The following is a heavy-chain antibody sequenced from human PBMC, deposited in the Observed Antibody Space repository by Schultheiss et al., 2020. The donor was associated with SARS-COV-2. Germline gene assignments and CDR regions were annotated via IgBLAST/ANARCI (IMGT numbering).Heavy chain of an antibody. Sequence: ASVKVSCKASGYTFTSYGISWVRQAPGQGLEWMGWISAYNGNTNYAQKLQGRVTMTTDTSTSTAYMELRSLRSDDTAVYYCASANYDILTGYYYYGMDVWGQGTTVTVSS. J-gene: IGHJ6*02. D-gene: IGHD3-9*01. CDR3: ASANYDILTGYYYYGMDV. CDR2: ISAYNGNT. CDR1: GYTFTSYG. V-gene: IGHV1-18*01.